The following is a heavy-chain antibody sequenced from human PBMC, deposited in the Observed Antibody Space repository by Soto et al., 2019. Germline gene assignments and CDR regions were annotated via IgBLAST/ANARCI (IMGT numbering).Heavy chain of an antibody. CDR3: ARDTRSGYYFYY. CDR2: IYQSGNT. D-gene: IGHD3-22*01. V-gene: IGHV4-30-2*01. CDR1: GGSISSGGYS. J-gene: IGHJ4*02. Sequence: QLQLQESGSGLVKPSQTLSLTCTVSGGSISSGGYSWNWIRQPPGKGLEWIGNIYQSGNTDYNPYTKIRVIIQVDSSNHQLSAKMRSVTDADPAVYYCARDTRSGYYFYYWGQGTLVTVSS.